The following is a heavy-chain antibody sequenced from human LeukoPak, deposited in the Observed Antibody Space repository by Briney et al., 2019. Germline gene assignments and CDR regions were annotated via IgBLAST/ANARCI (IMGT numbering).Heavy chain of an antibody. CDR2: ISSSSTPI. CDR1: GFTFSSYC. D-gene: IGHD6-13*01. J-gene: IGHJ4*02. V-gene: IGHV3-48*01. Sequence: GGSLRLSCAASGFTFSSYCMNWVRPAPGKGLGWVSYISSSSTPIYYADSVKGRFTISRDNAKNSLYLQMNSLRADDTAVYYCARDRIAAAGTQDYWGQGTLVTVSS. CDR3: ARDRIAAAGTQDY.